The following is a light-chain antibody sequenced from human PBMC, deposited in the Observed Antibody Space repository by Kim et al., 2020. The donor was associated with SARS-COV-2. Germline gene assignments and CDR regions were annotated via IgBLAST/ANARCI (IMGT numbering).Light chain of an antibody. V-gene: IGLV1-44*01. CDR2: SDY. J-gene: IGLJ1*01. Sequence: QSVLTQTPSASGAPGQRVTISCSGSCSNVGSNTVSWYQQFPGAAPNLLIYSDYQRPSGVPDRFSGFKSGATASLAISGLQSQDEADYYCATWDDGLNSQVFGTGTKVTVL. CDR3: ATWDDGLNSQV. CDR1: CSNVGSNT.